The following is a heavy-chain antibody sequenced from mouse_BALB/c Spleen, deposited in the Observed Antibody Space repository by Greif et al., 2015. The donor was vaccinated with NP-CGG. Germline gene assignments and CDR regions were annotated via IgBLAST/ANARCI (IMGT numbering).Heavy chain of an antibody. D-gene: IGHD1-1*01. Sequence: VKLVESGAELAKPGASVKMSCKASGYTFTSYWMHWVKQRPGRGLEWIGYINPSTGYTEYNQKFKDKATLTADKSSSTAYMQLSSLTSEDSAVYYCASSYYYGSSYYAMDYWGQGTSVTVSS. J-gene: IGHJ4*01. CDR1: GYTFTSYW. CDR3: ASSYYYGSSYYAMDY. CDR2: INPSTGYT. V-gene: IGHV1-7*01.